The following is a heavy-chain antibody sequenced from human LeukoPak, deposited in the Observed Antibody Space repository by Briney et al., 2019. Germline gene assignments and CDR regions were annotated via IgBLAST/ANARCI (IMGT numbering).Heavy chain of an antibody. CDR3: ARMYSSSWYPDAFDI. D-gene: IGHD6-13*01. Sequence: ASVKVSCKASGYTFTSYAMNWVRQAPGQGLEWMGWINTNTGNPTYAQGFTGRFVFSLDTSVSTAYLQISSLKAEDTAVYYCARMYSSSWYPDAFDIWGQGTLVTVSS. V-gene: IGHV7-4-1*02. CDR2: INTNTGNP. CDR1: GYTFTSYA. J-gene: IGHJ4*02.